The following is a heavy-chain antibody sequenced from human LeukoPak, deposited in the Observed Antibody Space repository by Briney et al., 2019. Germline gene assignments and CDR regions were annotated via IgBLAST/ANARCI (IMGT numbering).Heavy chain of an antibody. Sequence: PSETLSLSCLVSGDSIRSSNYYWDWIRQPPGKGLEWIGSIYYSGRTYYNSSLKSRVPMSVDTTKNQFSLRLTSMTAADTAVYYCARRRYYDGSGYLDWGQGTLVIVS. CDR2: IYYSGRT. CDR1: GDSIRSSNYY. D-gene: IGHD3-22*01. V-gene: IGHV4-39*01. J-gene: IGHJ1*01. CDR3: ARRRYYDGSGYLD.